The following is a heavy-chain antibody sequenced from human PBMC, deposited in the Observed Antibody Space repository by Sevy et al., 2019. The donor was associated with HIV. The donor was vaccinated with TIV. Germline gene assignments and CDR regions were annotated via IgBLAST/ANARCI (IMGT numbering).Heavy chain of an antibody. V-gene: IGHV3-30*18. Sequence: GGSLRLSCAASELTFSNYGMHWVRQAPGKGLEWVAVISYDGSSTDYVDSVKGRFTISSDNSKNTLNLHMNSLRVEDTAVYYCAKVGSGWYGNYYYYPLAVWGQGTTVTVSS. CDR2: ISYDGSST. J-gene: IGHJ6*02. D-gene: IGHD6-19*01. CDR3: AKVGSGWYGNYYYYPLAV. CDR1: ELTFSNYG.